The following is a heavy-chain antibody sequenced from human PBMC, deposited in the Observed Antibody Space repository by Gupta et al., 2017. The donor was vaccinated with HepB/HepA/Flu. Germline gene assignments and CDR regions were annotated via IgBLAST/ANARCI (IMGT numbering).Heavy chain of an antibody. CDR1: GFTFADYV. Sequence: EVQLVESGGGVVQPGGSLRLSCAASGFTFADYVIHWVRQAPGKGLEWVSLISGDGGRTHYADSVKGRFTISRDNSKNSLYLQMNSLRTEDTALYYCAKDIAYCSGGTCYSGADYWGQGTLVTGSS. V-gene: IGHV3-43*02. J-gene: IGHJ4*02. D-gene: IGHD2-15*01. CDR3: AKDIAYCSGGTCYSGADY. CDR2: ISGDGGRT.